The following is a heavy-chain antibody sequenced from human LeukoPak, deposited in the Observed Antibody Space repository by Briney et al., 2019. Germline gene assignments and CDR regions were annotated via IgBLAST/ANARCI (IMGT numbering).Heavy chain of an antibody. Sequence: GGSLRLSCAASGFTFSSYEMNWVRQAPGKGLEWVSYISSSGSTIYYADSVKGRFTISRDNSKNTLYLQMNSLRAEDTAVYYYAREVPTISHYFDYWGQGTLVTVSS. CDR3: AREVPTISHYFDY. D-gene: IGHD5-12*01. V-gene: IGHV3-48*03. J-gene: IGHJ4*02. CDR2: ISSSGSTI. CDR1: GFTFSSYE.